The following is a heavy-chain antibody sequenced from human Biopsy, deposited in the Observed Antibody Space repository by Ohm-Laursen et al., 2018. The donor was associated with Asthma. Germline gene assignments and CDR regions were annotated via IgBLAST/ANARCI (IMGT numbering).Heavy chain of an antibody. Sequence: SVKVSCNSSGDSLGSFINYAISWVRQAPRHGLEWMGGLIPVLGTADYAPMFEGRVTITADESTSTAYLELTSLRFEDTAVYYCARGYSGTDRIVYYYSGMEVWGQGTTVTVSS. J-gene: IGHJ6*02. CDR1: GDSLGSFINYA. D-gene: IGHD5-12*01. V-gene: IGHV1-69*13. CDR2: LIPVLGTA. CDR3: ARGYSGTDRIVYYYSGMEV.